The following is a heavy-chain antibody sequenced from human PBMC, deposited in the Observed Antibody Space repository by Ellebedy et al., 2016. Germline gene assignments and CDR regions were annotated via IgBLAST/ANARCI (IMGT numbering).Heavy chain of an antibody. CDR1: GGSFSGYY. D-gene: IGHD6-19*01. CDR2: INHSGST. Sequence: SETLSLTXAVYGGSFSGYYWSWIRQPPGKGLEWIGEINHSGSTNYNPSLKSRVTISVDTSKNQFSLKLSSVTAADTAVYYCARGIAVDGAKHFDYWGQGTLVTVSS. CDR3: ARGIAVDGAKHFDY. V-gene: IGHV4-34*01. J-gene: IGHJ4*02.